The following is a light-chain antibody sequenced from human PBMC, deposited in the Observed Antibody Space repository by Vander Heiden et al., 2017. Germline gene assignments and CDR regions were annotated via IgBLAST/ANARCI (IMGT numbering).Light chain of an antibody. J-gene: IGLJ2*01. Sequence: QSALTQPPSASGSPGQAVTISCTGTNSDVGGYNSVSWYQQHPGKAPKLMIYEVSKRPSGVPDRFSGSKSGNTASLTVSGLQAEYEADYYCSSYGGSDNLVFGGGTKLTVL. V-gene: IGLV2-8*01. CDR2: EVS. CDR3: SSYGGSDNLV. CDR1: NSDVGGYNS.